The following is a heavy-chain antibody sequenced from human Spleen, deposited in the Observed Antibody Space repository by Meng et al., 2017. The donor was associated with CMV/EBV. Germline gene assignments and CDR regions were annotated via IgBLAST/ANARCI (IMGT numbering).Heavy chain of an antibody. CDR1: GFTFSNAW. CDR2: TKSKTDGGTT. J-gene: IGHJ5*02. D-gene: IGHD6-13*01. V-gene: IGHV3-15*01. Sequence: GRSLRLSCAASGFTFSNAWMSWVRQAPGKGLEWVGRTKSKTDGGTTDYAAPVKGRFTISRDDSKNTLYLQMNSLKTEDTAVYYCTTEAYSSSWCWFDPWGQGTLVTVSS. CDR3: TTEAYSSSWCWFDP.